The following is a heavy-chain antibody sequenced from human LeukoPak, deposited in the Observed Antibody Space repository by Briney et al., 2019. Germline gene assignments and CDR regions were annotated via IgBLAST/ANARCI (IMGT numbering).Heavy chain of an antibody. D-gene: IGHD2-2*01. CDR1: SGSFSTYY. Sequence: SETLSLTCTVSSGSFSTYYWSWVRQPPGKGLEWIGYIFYNEGTNYNPSLKSRVTISVDTSKTQLSLKVNSVTAADTAVYYCVKSNSRYQPWTLDIWGRGTMVTVSS. CDR2: IFYNEGT. CDR3: VKSNSRYQPWTLDI. J-gene: IGHJ3*02. V-gene: IGHV4-59*01.